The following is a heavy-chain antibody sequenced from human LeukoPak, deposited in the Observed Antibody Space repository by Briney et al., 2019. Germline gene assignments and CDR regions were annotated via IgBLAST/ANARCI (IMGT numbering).Heavy chain of an antibody. D-gene: IGHD1-26*01. CDR2: ISSSSGYT. V-gene: IGHV3-11*06. Sequence: PGGSLRLSCAASGFTFSDYYMSWIRQAPGKGLEWVSYISSSSGYTNYADSVKGRFTISRDNAKNSLYLQMNSLRAEDTAVYYCARDGGTYHFDYWGQGTLVTVSS. CDR1: GFTFSDYY. CDR3: ARDGGTYHFDY. J-gene: IGHJ4*02.